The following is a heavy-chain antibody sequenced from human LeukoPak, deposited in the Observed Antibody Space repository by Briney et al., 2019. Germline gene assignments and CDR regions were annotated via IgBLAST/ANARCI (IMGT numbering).Heavy chain of an antibody. CDR1: RFSISTGYY. D-gene: IGHD1-26*01. Sequence: PSETLSLTCAVSRFSISTGYYWGWIRQPPRERLKWIGIIYHSGTTYYNPSLKSRVTMSVDTSKNQFSLNLSSVTAADAAVYYCARWGPIVGATTVDYWGQGTLVTVSS. V-gene: IGHV4-38-2*01. CDR2: IYHSGTT. J-gene: IGHJ4*02. CDR3: ARWGPIVGATTVDY.